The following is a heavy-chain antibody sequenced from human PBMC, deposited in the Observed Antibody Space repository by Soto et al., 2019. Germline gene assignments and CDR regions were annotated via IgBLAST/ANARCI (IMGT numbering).Heavy chain of an antibody. Sequence: PSETLSLTCTVSGDSIISSDFYWGWVRQPPGKGLEWIGSIFYLGSSYYNPSLKGRVTMSVDTSKNQFSLRLRSVTAADTALYFCARHSLALRKNNWFDPWGQGTTVTVSS. J-gene: IGHJ5*01. CDR3: ARHSLALRKNNWFDP. D-gene: IGHD3-3*02. CDR1: GDSIISSDFY. CDR2: IFYLGSS. V-gene: IGHV4-39*01.